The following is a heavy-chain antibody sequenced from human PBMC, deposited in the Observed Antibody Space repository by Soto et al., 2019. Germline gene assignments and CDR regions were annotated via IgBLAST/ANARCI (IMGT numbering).Heavy chain of an antibody. CDR3: ARGARITIFGVVHRGSWFDP. D-gene: IGHD3-3*01. CDR2: INPSGDST. Sequence: GASVKVSCKASGYTFTSYYMHWVRQAPGQGLEWMGIINPSGDSTSYAQKFQGRVTMTRDTSTSTVYMELSSLRSEDTAVYYCARGARITIFGVVHRGSWFDPWGQGTLVTVSS. J-gene: IGHJ5*02. V-gene: IGHV1-46*01. CDR1: GYTFTSYY.